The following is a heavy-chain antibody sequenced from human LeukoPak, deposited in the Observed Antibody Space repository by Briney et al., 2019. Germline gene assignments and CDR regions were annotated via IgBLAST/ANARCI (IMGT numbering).Heavy chain of an antibody. CDR3: ARGRRVVVAAPYPTDFDY. CDR1: GYTFTSYA. J-gene: IGHJ4*02. V-gene: IGHV1-3*01. CDR2: INAGNGNT. D-gene: IGHD2-15*01. Sequence: WASVKVSCKASGYTFTSYAMHWVRQAPGQRLEWMGWINAGNGNTKYSQKFQGRVTITMDTSASTAYMELSSLRSEDTAVYYCARGRRVVVAAPYPTDFDYWGQGTLVTVSS.